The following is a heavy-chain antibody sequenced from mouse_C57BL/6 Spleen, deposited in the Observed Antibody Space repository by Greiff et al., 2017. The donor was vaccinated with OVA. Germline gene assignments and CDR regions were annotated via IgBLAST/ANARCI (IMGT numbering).Heavy chain of an antibody. Sequence: QVQLKESGPELVKPGASVKISCKASGYSFTSYYIHWVKQRPGQGLEWIGWIYPGSGNTKYNAKFKGKATLTADTSSSTAYMQLSSLTSEDSAVYDCAREDYYGSSYGYWGQGTTLTVSS. V-gene: IGHV1-66*01. CDR2: IYPGSGNT. CDR1: GYSFTSYY. CDR3: AREDYYGSSYGY. D-gene: IGHD1-1*01. J-gene: IGHJ2*01.